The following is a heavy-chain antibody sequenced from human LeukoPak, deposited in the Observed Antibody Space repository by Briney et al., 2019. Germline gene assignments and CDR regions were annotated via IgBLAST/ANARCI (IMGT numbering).Heavy chain of an antibody. V-gene: IGHV4-34*01. Sequence: SETLSLTCAVYGGSFSGYYWSWIRQPPGKGLEWIGEINHSGSTNYNPSLKSRVTISVDTSKNQFSLKLSSVTAADTAVYYCASSLYGGNPIGFDYWGQGTLVTVSS. CDR3: ASSLYGGNPIGFDY. J-gene: IGHJ4*02. CDR1: GGSFSGYY. D-gene: IGHD4-23*01. CDR2: INHSGST.